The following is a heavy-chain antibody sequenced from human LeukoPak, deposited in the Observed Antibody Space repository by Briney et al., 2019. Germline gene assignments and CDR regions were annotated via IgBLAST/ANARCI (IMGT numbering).Heavy chain of an antibody. V-gene: IGHV1-2*02. CDR1: GYTFTGYY. J-gene: IGHJ4*02. CDR2: INPNSGGT. Sequence: GASVKVSCKASGYTFTGYYMHWVRQAPGQGLEWMGWINPNSGGTNYAQQFQGRVTMTRDTSISTAYMELSRLRSDDTAVYYCALLGIAVAGSYFDYWGQGTLVTVSS. CDR3: ALLGIAVAGSYFDY. D-gene: IGHD6-19*01.